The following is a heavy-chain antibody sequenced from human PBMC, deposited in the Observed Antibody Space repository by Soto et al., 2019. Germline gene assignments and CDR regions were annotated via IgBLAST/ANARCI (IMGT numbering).Heavy chain of an antibody. J-gene: IGHJ6*02. V-gene: IGHV4-59*01. D-gene: IGHD5-18*01. CDR2: IFYSGST. CDR1: GGSFSSYY. CDR3: ASHTGGYSYGRSAYYYYYGMDV. Sequence: SETLSLTCAVYGGSFSSYYCSWIRQPPGQGLEWIGYIFYSGSTNYNPSLKSRVTISADTSKNQFSLRLSSVTAADTAVYYCASHTGGYSYGRSAYYYYYGMDVWGQGTTVTVSS.